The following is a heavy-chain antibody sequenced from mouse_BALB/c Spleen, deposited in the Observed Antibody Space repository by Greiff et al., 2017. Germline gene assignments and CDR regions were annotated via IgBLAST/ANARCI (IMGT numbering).Heavy chain of an antibody. Sequence: EVKLVESGGGLVQPGGSLKLSCAASGFTFSSYTMSWVRQTPEKRLEWVAYISNGGGSTYYPDTVKGRFTISRDNAKNTLYLQMSSLKSEDTAMYYCARLADRYGYFDVWGAGTTVTVSS. CDR2: ISNGGGST. CDR1: GFTFSSYT. J-gene: IGHJ1*01. D-gene: IGHD2-14*01. V-gene: IGHV5-12-2*01. CDR3: ARLADRYGYFDV.